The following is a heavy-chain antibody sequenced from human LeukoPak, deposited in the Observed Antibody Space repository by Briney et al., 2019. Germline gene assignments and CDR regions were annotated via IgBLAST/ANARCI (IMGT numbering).Heavy chain of an antibody. D-gene: IGHD6-13*01. CDR3: ARIIYRAAAGTFDY. CDR1: GGSFSDYY. Sequence: SETLSLTCGVYGGSFSDYYWGWIRQPPGKGLEWLGEINHSGSSNYNPSLKSRVTTSVDTSKKHFSLNLSSVTAADTAVYYCARIIYRAAAGTFDYWGQGTLVTVSS. J-gene: IGHJ4*02. CDR2: INHSGSS. V-gene: IGHV4-34*01.